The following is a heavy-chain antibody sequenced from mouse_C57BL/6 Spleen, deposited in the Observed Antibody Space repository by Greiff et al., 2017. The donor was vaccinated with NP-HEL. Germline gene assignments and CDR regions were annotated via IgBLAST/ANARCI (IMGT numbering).Heavy chain of an antibody. CDR2: IDPETGGT. CDR1: GYTFTDYE. CDR3: TKGLRPGNAMDY. Sequence: EQLKQSGAELVRPGASVTLSCKASGYTFTDYEMHWVKQTPVHGLEWIGAIDPETGGTDYNQKFKGKAILTADKSSSTAYMELRSLTSEDSAVYYCTKGLRPGNAMDYWGQGTSVTVSS. D-gene: IGHD2-4*01. V-gene: IGHV1-15*01. J-gene: IGHJ4*01.